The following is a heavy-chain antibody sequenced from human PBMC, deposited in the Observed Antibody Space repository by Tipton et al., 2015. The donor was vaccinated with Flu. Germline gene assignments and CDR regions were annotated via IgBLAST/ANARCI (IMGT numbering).Heavy chain of an antibody. CDR3: ARDRAYGDSDY. Sequence: TLSLTCAVSGYSISSGYYWAWIRQPPGKGLEWIGSIYHSGTTYYNPSLKSRITISVDTSKNQFSLKVTSVTAADTAVYYCARDRAYGDSDYWGQGTLVTVSS. CDR2: IYHSGTT. V-gene: IGHV4-38-2*02. J-gene: IGHJ4*02. CDR1: GYSISSGYY. D-gene: IGHD4/OR15-4a*01.